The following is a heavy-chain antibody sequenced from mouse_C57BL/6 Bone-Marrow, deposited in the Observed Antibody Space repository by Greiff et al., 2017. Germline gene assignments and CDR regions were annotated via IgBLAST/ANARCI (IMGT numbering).Heavy chain of an antibody. CDR2: IDPETGGT. D-gene: IGHD1-1*01. V-gene: IGHV1-15*01. CDR3: ARGRYDGCSSDY. CDR1: GYTFTDYE. Sequence: QVQLKQSGAELVRPGASVTLSCKASGYTFTDYEMNWVKQTPVHGLEWIGAIDPETGGTAYNQKFKGKAILTVDKSSSTAYMELLSLTSEDSAVDYCARGRYDGCSSDYWGQGTTLTVSS. J-gene: IGHJ2*01.